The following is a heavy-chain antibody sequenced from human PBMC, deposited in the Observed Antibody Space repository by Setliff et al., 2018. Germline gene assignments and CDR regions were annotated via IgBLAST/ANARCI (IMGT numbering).Heavy chain of an antibody. V-gene: IGHV3-30-3*01. CDR2: ISYDGSNK. CDR3: ARELTSYYDSSGVYY. J-gene: IGHJ4*02. D-gene: IGHD3-22*01. CDR1: GFTFSTYA. Sequence: GGSLRLSCAASGFTFSTYAMHWVRQAPGKGLEWVAVISYDGSNKYYADSVKGRFTISRDNSKNTLYLQMNSLRAEDTAVYYCARELTSYYDSSGVYYWGQGTLVTSPQ.